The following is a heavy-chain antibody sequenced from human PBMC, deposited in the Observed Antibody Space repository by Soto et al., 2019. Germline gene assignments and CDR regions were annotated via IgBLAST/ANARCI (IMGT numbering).Heavy chain of an antibody. D-gene: IGHD6-6*01. Sequence: QVQLVESGGGVVQPGRSLRLSCAVSGFIFKNYALNWVRQAPGKGLEWVASITRDGYNKYYADSVKGRFTISRDNYKNTLSLQMTAMRVEDSSVYYCTKSSGGSSSVGMYYWCPGPLVTVSS. J-gene: IGHJ4*02. CDR2: ITRDGYNK. V-gene: IGHV3-30*04. CDR1: GFIFKNYA. CDR3: TKSSGGSSSVGMYY.